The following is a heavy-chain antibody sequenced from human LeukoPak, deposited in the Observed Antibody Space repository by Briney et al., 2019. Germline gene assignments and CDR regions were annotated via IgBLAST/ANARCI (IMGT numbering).Heavy chain of an antibody. J-gene: IGHJ6*03. V-gene: IGHV7-4-1*02. CDR2: INTNTGNP. Sequence: GASVKVSCKASGYTFTSYAMNWVRQAPGQGLEWMGWINTNTGNPTYAQGFTGRFVFSLDTSVSTAYLQISSLKAEDTAVYYCARGVDSSSWSLFAYYYYMDVWGKGTTVTVSS. D-gene: IGHD6-6*01. CDR1: GYTFTSYA. CDR3: ARGVDSSSWSLFAYYYYMDV.